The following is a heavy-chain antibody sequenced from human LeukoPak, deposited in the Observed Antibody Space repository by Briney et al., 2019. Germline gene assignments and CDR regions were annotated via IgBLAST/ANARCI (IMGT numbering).Heavy chain of an antibody. CDR3: ARIVLRDFDWLLNFDY. CDR1: VFSPRTSRVG. D-gene: IGHD3-9*01. Sequence: ESGPTLVNPTQTLTLTCTFSVFSPRTSRVGVGWIRQPPGKALDKVALIYWDDDKLYSPSLKSRLTITKDTSKNQVVLTMTNMDPVDTATYSCARIVLRDFDWLLNFDYWGQGTLVTVSS. V-gene: IGHV2-5*02. J-gene: IGHJ4*02. CDR2: IYWDDDK.